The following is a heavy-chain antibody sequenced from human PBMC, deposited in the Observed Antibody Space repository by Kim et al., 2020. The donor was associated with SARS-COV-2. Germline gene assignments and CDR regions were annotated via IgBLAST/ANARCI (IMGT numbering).Heavy chain of an antibody. Sequence: SETLSLTCTVSRASISNSNYYWGWIRQPPGKGLEWVGSIYHSGRTYYNASLKTRLTISVDTSRNKFSLKLSSVTAADTAVDFGARREDVIVVGVNYAFD. CDR2: IYHSGRT. CDR1: RASISNSNYY. J-gene: IGHJ3*02. V-gene: IGHV4-39*01. D-gene: IGHD3-22*01. CDR3: ARREDVIVVGVNYAFD.